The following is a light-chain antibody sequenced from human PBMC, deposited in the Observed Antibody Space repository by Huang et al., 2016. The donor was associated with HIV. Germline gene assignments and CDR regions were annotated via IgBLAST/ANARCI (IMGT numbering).Light chain of an antibody. J-gene: IGKJ1*01. CDR1: QSVSTN. V-gene: IGKV3-15*01. CDR2: DAS. CDR3: QQYNAWPPWT. Sequence: ETVMTQSPATLSVSPGERATLSCRASQSVSTNLAWYKQRPGQAPRLLIYDASTRATGVPARFSGSGSGTEFTLTISSLQSGDFAVYFCQQYNAWPPWTFGQGTKVEIK.